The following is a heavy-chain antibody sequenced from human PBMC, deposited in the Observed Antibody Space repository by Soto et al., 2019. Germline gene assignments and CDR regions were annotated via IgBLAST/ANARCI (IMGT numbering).Heavy chain of an antibody. CDR1: GFTFSSYA. CDR3: ARDIFVTTSFHYYYGMDV. Sequence: GGSLRLSCAASGFTFSSYAMHWVRQAPGKGLEWVAVISYDGSNKYYADSVKGRFTISRDNSKNTLYLQMNSLRAEDTAVYYCARDIFVTTSFHYYYGMDVWGQGTTVTVSS. D-gene: IGHD4-17*01. CDR2: ISYDGSNK. V-gene: IGHV3-30-3*01. J-gene: IGHJ6*02.